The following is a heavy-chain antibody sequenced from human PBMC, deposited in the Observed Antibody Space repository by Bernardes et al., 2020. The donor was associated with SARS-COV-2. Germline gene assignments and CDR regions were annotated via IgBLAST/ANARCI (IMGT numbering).Heavy chain of an antibody. CDR2: IYYSGST. D-gene: IGHD3-3*01. V-gene: IGHV4-31*03. CDR3: ARAVPIFGVVIANFDY. J-gene: IGHJ4*02. Sequence: SETLSLTCTVSGGFISSGGYYWTWTRQHPGKGLEWIGYIYYSGSTYYNPSLKSRVTISVDTSKNQFSLKLSSVTAADTAVYYCARAVPIFGVVIANFDYWGQGPLVTVSS. CDR1: GGFISSGGYY.